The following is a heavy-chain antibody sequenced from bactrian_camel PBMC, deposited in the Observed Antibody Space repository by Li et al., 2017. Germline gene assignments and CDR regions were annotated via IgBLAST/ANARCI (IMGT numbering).Heavy chain of an antibody. D-gene: IGHD1*01. CDR1: AFPFSSYW. CDR2: INAAGFNT. V-gene: IGHV3S1*01. J-gene: IGHJ6*01. CDR3: AADRGYVLDCDDGAGY. Sequence: HVQLVESGGGLVQPGGSLRLSCAASAFPFSSYWMYWVRQAPGKGLEWVSTINAAGFNTYYADSVKGRFTISRDNANNTVYLQLNSLKTEDTAMYYCAADRGYVLDCDDGAGYWGQGTQVTVS.